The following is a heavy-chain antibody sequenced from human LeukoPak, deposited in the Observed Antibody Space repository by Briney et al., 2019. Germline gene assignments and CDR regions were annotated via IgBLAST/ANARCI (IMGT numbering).Heavy chain of an antibody. Sequence: PGGSLRLSCAASGFTFSSHAMTWVRQAPGKGLGWVSAISGSGGSTFHADSVKGRFTISRDNSKNTLYLQMNSLRAEDTAVYYCARGTVTFYYYYGMDVWGQGTTVTVSS. CDR1: GFTFSSHA. CDR3: ARGTVTFYYYYGMDV. CDR2: ISGSGGST. V-gene: IGHV3-23*01. D-gene: IGHD4-17*01. J-gene: IGHJ6*02.